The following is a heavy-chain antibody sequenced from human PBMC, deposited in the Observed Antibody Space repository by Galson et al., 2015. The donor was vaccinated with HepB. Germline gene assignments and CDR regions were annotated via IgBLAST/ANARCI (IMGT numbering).Heavy chain of an antibody. D-gene: IGHD3-22*01. CDR3: ARDRTDSSGFQWGYYYFDMDV. Sequence: SLRLSCAASGFNFKSYSMNWVRQAPGKGLEWVSSITYSGSHMYYADSVKGRFTVSRDNAKNSLYLFMRSLRVDDTAVYYCARDRTDSSGFQWGYYYFDMDVWGQGITVTVSS. J-gene: IGHJ6*02. V-gene: IGHV3-21*01. CDR1: GFNFKSYS. CDR2: ITYSGSHM.